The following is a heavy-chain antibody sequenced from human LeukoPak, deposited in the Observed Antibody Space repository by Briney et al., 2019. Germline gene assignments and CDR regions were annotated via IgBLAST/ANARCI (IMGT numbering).Heavy chain of an antibody. J-gene: IGHJ4*02. CDR1: GYTFTGYE. Sequence: GASVTVSCTASGYTFTGYEMHWVRQTPGQGLEWMGWINPNSGGTNYAQKFQGRVTMTRDTSISTAYMELSRLRSDDTAVYYCARDVGGDYVWGSYRYMRYWGQGTLVTVSS. V-gene: IGHV1-2*02. D-gene: IGHD3-16*02. CDR3: ARDVGGDYVWGSYRYMRY. CDR2: INPNSGGT.